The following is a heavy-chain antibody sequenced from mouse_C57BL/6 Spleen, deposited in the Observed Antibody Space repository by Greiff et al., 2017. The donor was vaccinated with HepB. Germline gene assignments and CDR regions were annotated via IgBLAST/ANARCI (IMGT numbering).Heavy chain of an antibody. J-gene: IGHJ4*01. D-gene: IGHD1-1*01. CDR2: IYPGDGDT. V-gene: IGHV1-80*01. Sequence: LQESGAELVKPGASVKISCKASGYAFSSYWMNWVKQRPGKGLEWIGQIYPGDGDTNYNGKFKGKATLTADKSSSTAYMQLSSLTSEDSAVYVCASAVAARSYYAMDYWGQGTSVTVSS. CDR3: ASAVAARSYYAMDY. CDR1: GYAFSSYW.